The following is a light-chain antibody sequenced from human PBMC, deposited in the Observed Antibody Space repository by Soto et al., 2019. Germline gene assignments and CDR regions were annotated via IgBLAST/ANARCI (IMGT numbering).Light chain of an antibody. CDR2: DAV. CDR3: QQRWTWPLT. J-gene: IGKJ4*01. CDR1: QSVKNF. Sequence: EIVLTQSPATLSLSPWERATLSCRASQSVKNFLAWYQQKPGQAPRLLIFDAVSRATGIPPRFSGSGSGTDFTLTISGLEPEDFAVYYCQQRWTWPLTFVGGTSVEIK. V-gene: IGKV3-11*01.